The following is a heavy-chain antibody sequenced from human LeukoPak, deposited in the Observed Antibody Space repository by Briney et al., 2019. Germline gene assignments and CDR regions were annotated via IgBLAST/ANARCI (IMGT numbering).Heavy chain of an antibody. CDR3: ARRGQDGSGSYYFDY. Sequence: GESLKISCKGSGYSFTSYWIGWVRQMPGKGLEWMEIIYPGDSDTRYSPSFQGQVTISADKSISTAYLQWSSLKASDTAMYYCARRGQDGSGSYYFDYWGQGTLVTVSS. CDR2: IYPGDSDT. J-gene: IGHJ4*02. D-gene: IGHD3-10*01. V-gene: IGHV5-51*01. CDR1: GYSFTSYW.